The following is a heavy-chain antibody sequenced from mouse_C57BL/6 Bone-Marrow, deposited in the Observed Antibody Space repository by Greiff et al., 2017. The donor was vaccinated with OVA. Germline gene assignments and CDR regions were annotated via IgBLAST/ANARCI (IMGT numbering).Heavy chain of an antibody. Sequence: VQLKESGAELVRPGASVKLSCTASGFNIKDDYMHWVKQRPEQGLEWIGWIDPENGDTEYASKFQGKATITADNSSNTAYLQLSSLTSEDTAVYYCTTCYDGYYVGFAYWGQGTLVTVSA. CDR2: IDPENGDT. J-gene: IGHJ3*01. CDR3: TTCYDGYYVGFAY. V-gene: IGHV14-4*01. D-gene: IGHD2-3*01. CDR1: GFNIKDDY.